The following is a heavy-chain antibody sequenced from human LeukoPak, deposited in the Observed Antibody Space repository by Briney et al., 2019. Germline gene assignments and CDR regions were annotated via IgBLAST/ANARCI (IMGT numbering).Heavy chain of an antibody. CDR2: INHSGST. J-gene: IGHJ4*02. V-gene: IGHV4-34*01. D-gene: IGHD2-2*01. CDR1: GGSFSGYY. Sequence: SETLSLTCAVYGGSFSGYYWSWIRQPPGKGLEWIGEINHSGSTNYNPSLKSRVTISVETSKNQFSLKLSAVTAADTAVYYCARGIVVVPAAMQNFDYWGQGTLVTVSS. CDR3: ARGIVVVPAAMQNFDY.